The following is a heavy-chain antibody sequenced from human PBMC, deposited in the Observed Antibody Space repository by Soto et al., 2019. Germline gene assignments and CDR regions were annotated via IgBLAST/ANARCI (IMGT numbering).Heavy chain of an antibody. V-gene: IGHV4-30-4*01. J-gene: IGHJ4*02. CDR3: ARAGELYDSSGYDDY. D-gene: IGHD3-22*01. Sequence: TLSLTCTVSGGSISSGDYYWSWIRQPPGKGLEWIGYIYYSGSTYYNPSLKSRVTISVDTSKNQFSLKLSSVTAADTAVYYCARAGELYDSSGYDDYWGQGTLVTVS. CDR1: GGSISSGDYY. CDR2: IYYSGST.